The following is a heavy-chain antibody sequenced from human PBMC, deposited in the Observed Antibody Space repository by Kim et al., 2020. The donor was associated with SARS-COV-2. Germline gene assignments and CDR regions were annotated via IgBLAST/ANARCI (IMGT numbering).Heavy chain of an antibody. CDR3: AGHSSGYCRNFDY. D-gene: IGHD6-13*01. CDR2: ISGSGDIT. J-gene: IGHJ4*02. Sequence: GGSLRLSCAASGFTFSSYAMNWVRQAPGKGLEWVSVISGSGDITYYADSVKGRFTISRDNSKNTVYLQMNSLRADDTAVYYCAGHSSGYCRNFDYWGQGTLVTVSS. V-gene: IGHV3-23*01. CDR1: GFTFSSYA.